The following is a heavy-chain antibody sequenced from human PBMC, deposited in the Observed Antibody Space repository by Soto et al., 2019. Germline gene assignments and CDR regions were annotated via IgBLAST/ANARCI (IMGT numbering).Heavy chain of an antibody. D-gene: IGHD2-8*01. CDR2: ISSSSNYI. J-gene: IGHJ4*02. CDR3: ASLGVC. V-gene: IGHV3-21*06. Sequence: PGGSLRLSCAASGFTFSSYSMKWVRQAPGKGLEWVSSISSSSNYIYYADSVKGRFTISRDNAKNSLYLQMNSLRTEDTAVYYCASLGVCWGQGTLVTVSS. CDR1: GFTFSSYS.